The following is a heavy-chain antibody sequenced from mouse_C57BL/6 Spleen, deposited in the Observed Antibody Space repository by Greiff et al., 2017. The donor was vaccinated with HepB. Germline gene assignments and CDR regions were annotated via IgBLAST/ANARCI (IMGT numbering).Heavy chain of an antibody. V-gene: IGHV1-52*01. D-gene: IGHD1-1*01. CDR3: ARRGVVATDYYAMDY. J-gene: IGHJ4*01. CDR1: GYTFTSYW. Sequence: QVQLQQPGAELVRPGSSVKLSCKASGYTFTSYWMHWVKQRPIQGLEWIGNIDPSDSETHYNQKFKDKATLTVDKSSSTGYMQLSNLTSEDSAVYYCARRGVVATDYYAMDYWGQGTSVTVSS. CDR2: IDPSDSET.